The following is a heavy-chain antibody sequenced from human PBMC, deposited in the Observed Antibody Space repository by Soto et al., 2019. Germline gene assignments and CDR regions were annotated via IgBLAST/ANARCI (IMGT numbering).Heavy chain of an antibody. CDR2: LDPEDGET. Sequence: ASVKVSCKVSGYIFTDYYVYWVQQAPGKGLEWMGFLDPEDGETMYAEKFQGGITIIADTSTETAYMELSSLRSEDTAVYYCATASSIGGRLWYFDLWGRGTLVTVSS. CDR3: ATASSIGGRLWYFDL. J-gene: IGHJ2*01. V-gene: IGHV1-69-2*01. CDR1: GYIFTDYY. D-gene: IGHD6-6*01.